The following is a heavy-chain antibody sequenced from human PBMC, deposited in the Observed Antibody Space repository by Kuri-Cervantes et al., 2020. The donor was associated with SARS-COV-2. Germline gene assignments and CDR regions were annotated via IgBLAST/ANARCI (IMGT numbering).Heavy chain of an antibody. Sequence: GGSLRLSCAASGFTFDDYAMHWVRQAPGKGLEWASGISWNSGSIGYADSVKGRFTISRDNAKNSLYLQMNSLRAEDMALYYCAKARKGDLRPTVFDYWGQGTLVTVSS. CDR1: GFTFDDYA. V-gene: IGHV3-9*03. D-gene: IGHD3-3*01. J-gene: IGHJ4*02. CDR2: ISWNSGSI. CDR3: AKARKGDLRPTVFDY.